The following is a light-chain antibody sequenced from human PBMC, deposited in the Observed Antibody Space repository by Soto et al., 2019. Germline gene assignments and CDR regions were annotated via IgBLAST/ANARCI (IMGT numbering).Light chain of an antibody. J-gene: IGLJ1*01. V-gene: IGLV2-23*02. CDR1: SSDVGSYNL. CDR3: CSYAGTTYV. CDR2: EVS. Sequence: QCALTHPVSVNGSPGRSSPIFCTGTSSDVGSYNLVSWYQQHPGKAPKLVIYEVSKRPSGVSNRFSGSKSGNTASLTISGLQAEDEADYYCCSYAGTTYVFGTGTKVTVL.